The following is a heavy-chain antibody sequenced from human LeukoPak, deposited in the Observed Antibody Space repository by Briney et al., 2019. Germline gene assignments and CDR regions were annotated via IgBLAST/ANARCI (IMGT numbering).Heavy chain of an antibody. Sequence: ASVKVSCKVSGYTLTELSMHWVRQAPGKGLEWMGGFDPEDGETIYAQKFQGRVTMTEDTSTDTAYMELSSLRSEDAAVYYCATYLLAAAGDADYWGQGTLVTVSS. CDR1: GYTLTELS. J-gene: IGHJ4*02. D-gene: IGHD6-13*01. CDR2: FDPEDGET. V-gene: IGHV1-24*01. CDR3: ATYLLAAAGDADY.